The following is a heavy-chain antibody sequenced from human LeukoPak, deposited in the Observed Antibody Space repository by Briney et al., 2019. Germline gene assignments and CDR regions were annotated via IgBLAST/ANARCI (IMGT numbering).Heavy chain of an antibody. CDR1: GGSIGGDH. CDR3: ARAVTGTSMVDY. D-gene: IGHD6-19*01. J-gene: IGHJ4*02. Sequence: SETLSLTCTISGGSIGGDHWSWIRQAPGKGLEWIGYISYTGSTSYNPSLRSRVTISLHTSENQFSLRLTSVTAADTAVYYFARAVTGTSMVDYWGQGTLVAVSS. V-gene: IGHV4-59*08. CDR2: ISYTGST.